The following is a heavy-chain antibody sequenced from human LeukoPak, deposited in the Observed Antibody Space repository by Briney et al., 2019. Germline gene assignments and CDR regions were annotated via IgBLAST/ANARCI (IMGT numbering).Heavy chain of an antibody. D-gene: IGHD3-3*01. CDR2: THTSANGAI. J-gene: IGHJ4*02. CDR1: GGSITGDSISSYY. V-gene: IGHV4-4*07. CDR3: AATTDLLEWLSFTY. Sequence: SETLSLTCTVSGGSITGDSISSYYWSWIRQPAGKGLEWIGRTHTSANGAINHNPSLKSRFTMSLDTSKNQFSLRLSSVTVADTAVYYCAATTDLLEWLSFTYWGQGTLVTVS.